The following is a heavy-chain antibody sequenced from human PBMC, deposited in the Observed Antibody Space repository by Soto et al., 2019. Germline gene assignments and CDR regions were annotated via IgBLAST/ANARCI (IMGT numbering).Heavy chain of an antibody. CDR2: IYQNGHT. J-gene: IGHJ4*02. D-gene: IGHD6-19*01. V-gene: IGHV4-4*02. Sequence: QVQLQESGPGLVKPSGTLSLTCTVSGGSIKTDVWWSWLRRPPGKGRERIGEIYQNGHTNYNPSLKRRVAMSVDTSKNQFSLTLTSVTAADTAMYYCARDAAVAGETDRFDYWGQGILVTVSS. CDR1: GGSIKTDVW. CDR3: ARDAAVAGETDRFDY.